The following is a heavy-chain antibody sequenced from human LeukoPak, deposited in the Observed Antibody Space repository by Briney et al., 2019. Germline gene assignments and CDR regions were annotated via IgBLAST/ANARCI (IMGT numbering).Heavy chain of an antibody. J-gene: IGHJ4*02. D-gene: IGHD3-22*01. CDR2: IPFDATNK. Sequence: GGSLRPSVAAPGSTFSSYGMHWARKAPAKGLNWVPVIPFDATNKYYADSVKGRFTISRDNSKNTLYLQMNSLRAEDTAVYYCAKDSSADDSSGYSYYFDYWGQGTLVTVSS. CDR1: GSTFSSYG. V-gene: IGHV3-30*18. CDR3: AKDSSADDSSGYSYYFDY.